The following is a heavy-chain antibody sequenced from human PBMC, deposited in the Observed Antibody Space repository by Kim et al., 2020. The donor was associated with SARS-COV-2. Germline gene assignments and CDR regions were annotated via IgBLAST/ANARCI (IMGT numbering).Heavy chain of an antibody. CDR1: GYTFTGYY. V-gene: IGHV1-2*05. CDR2: INPNSGGT. D-gene: IGHD6-13*01. Sequence: ASVKVSCKASGYTFTGYYMHWVRQAPGQGLEWMGRINPNSGGTNYAQKFQGRVTMTRDTSISTAYMELSRLRSDDTVVYYCARARIAAAGYYYSGMDVWGQGTTVTVSS. J-gene: IGHJ6*02. CDR3: ARARIAAAGYYYSGMDV.